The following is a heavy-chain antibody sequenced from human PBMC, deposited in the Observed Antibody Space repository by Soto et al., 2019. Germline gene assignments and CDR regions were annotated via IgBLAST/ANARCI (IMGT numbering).Heavy chain of an antibody. CDR2: SRDKVHKHTT. Sequence: EVQLAESGGGLVQPGGSLRLSCAASGFTFSDHYMDWVRQAPGKGLEWVGRSRDKVHKHTTEYAASVKGRFTISRADSENSLYLQMNSLKTKDAAVYYCARGVVSTGYFDYWGQGTLVTVSS. CDR3: ARGVVSTGYFDY. J-gene: IGHJ4*02. D-gene: IGHD5-12*01. V-gene: IGHV3-72*01. CDR1: GFTFSDHY.